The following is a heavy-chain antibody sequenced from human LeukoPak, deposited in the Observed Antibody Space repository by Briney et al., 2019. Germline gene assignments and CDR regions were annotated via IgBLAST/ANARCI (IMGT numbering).Heavy chain of an antibody. Sequence: GGSLRLPCAASGFTFSSHAMSWVRQAPGKGLEWVSAISGSGGSTYYADSVKGRFTISRDNSKNTLYLQMNSLRAEDTAVYYCAKGSTSSGSLVDYWGQGTLVTVSS. CDR2: ISGSGGST. V-gene: IGHV3-23*01. CDR3: AKGSTSSGSLVDY. D-gene: IGHD1-26*01. J-gene: IGHJ4*02. CDR1: GFTFSSHA.